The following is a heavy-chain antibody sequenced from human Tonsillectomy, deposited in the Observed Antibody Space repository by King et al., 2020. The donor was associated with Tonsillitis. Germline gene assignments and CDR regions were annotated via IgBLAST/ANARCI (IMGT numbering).Heavy chain of an antibody. D-gene: IGHD3-10*01. J-gene: IGHJ6*02. CDR3: ARVANIKGGEVPADSYYHDMDV. V-gene: IGHV3-7*03. CDR2: IKQDGSEK. Sequence: VQLVESGGGLVQSGGSLRLSCAASGFTFSSYWMTWVRQAPGKGLEWVANIKQDGSEKYYVNSVKGRFTISRDNAKNSLYLQMNSLRAEDTAVYYCARVANIKGGEVPADSYYHDMDVWGQGTTVTVSS. CDR1: GFTFSSYW.